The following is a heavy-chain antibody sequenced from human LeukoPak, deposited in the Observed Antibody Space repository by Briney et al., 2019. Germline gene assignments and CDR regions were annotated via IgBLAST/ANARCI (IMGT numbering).Heavy chain of an antibody. D-gene: IGHD1-1*01. CDR3: TKVGTGTVDY. V-gene: IGHV4-59*01. Sequence: SETLSLTCTVSGDSISGYYWGWIRQPPGKGLEWIGYIYYTGTTNYNPSLKSRVTISVDTSKNQFSLKLRSVTAADTAVYYCTKVGTGTVDYWGQGTLVTVS. J-gene: IGHJ4*02. CDR2: IYYTGTT. CDR1: GDSISGYY.